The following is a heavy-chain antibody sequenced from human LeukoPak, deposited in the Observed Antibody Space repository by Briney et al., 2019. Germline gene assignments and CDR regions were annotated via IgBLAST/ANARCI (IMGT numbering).Heavy chain of an antibody. Sequence: SETLSLTCTVCGGSISSTNYYWGWIRQPPGKGLEWIGSIYYSGSTYYNPSLKSRVTISVDTSKNQFSLKLTSVTAADTAVYYCARRPADSSGRPNDCWGQGTLVTVSS. D-gene: IGHD3-22*01. CDR2: IYYSGST. J-gene: IGHJ4*02. CDR3: ARRPADSSGRPNDC. V-gene: IGHV4-39*01. CDR1: GGSISSTNYY.